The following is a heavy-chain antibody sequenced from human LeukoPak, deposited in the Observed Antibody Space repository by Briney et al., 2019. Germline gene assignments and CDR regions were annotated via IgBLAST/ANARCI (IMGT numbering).Heavy chain of an antibody. Sequence: PGRSLRLSCAASGFTFSSYAMHWVRQAPGKGLEWVAVISYDGSNKYYADSVKGRFTISRGNSKNTLYLQMNSLRAEDTAVYYCARDPSYDYPPYYFDYWGQGTLVTVSS. D-gene: IGHD3-16*01. J-gene: IGHJ4*02. CDR1: GFTFSSYA. CDR2: ISYDGSNK. CDR3: ARDPSYDYPPYYFDY. V-gene: IGHV3-30-3*01.